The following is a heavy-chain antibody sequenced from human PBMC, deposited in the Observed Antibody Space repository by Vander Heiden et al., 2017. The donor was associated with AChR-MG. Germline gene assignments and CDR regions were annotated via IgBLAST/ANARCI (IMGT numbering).Heavy chain of an antibody. CDR1: GFTFRSYR. CDR2: ISSSSSTI. Sequence: EVQLVESGGGLVQPGGSLRLSCAASGFTFRSYRMNWVRQAPGKGLEWVSYISSSSSTIYHADSVKGRFTISRDNAKNSLYLQMNSLRAEDTAVYYCARKTYYYDSSGYSYFDYWGQGTLVTVSS. CDR3: ARKTYYYDSSGYSYFDY. V-gene: IGHV3-48*01. D-gene: IGHD3-22*01. J-gene: IGHJ4*02.